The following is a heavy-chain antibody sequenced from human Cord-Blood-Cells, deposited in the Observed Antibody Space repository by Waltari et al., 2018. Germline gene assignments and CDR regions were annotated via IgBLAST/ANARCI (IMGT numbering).Heavy chain of an antibody. D-gene: IGHD5-12*01. V-gene: IGHV4-38-2*02. J-gene: IGHJ5*02. CDR3: ARDSDATEGYSGYDVLGWFDP. CDR1: GYSISSGYY. Sequence: QVQLQESGPGLVKPSETLSLTCAVSGYSISSGYYWGWIRQPPGKGLEWIGSIYHSGRTYDNPSLKSRVTISVDTSKNQFSLKLSSVTAADTAMYYCARDSDATEGYSGYDVLGWFDPWGQGTLVTVSS. CDR2: IYHSGRT.